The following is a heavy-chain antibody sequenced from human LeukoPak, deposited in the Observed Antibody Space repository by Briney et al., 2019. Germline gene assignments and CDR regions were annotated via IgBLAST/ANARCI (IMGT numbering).Heavy chain of an antibody. Sequence: GRSLRLSCAASGFTFSSYGMHWVRQAPGKGLEWVAVIWYDESNKYYADSVKGRFTISRDNSKNTLYLQMNSLRAEDTAVYYCARVQYSSSWYVNYFDYWGQGTLVTVSS. D-gene: IGHD6-13*01. CDR3: ARVQYSSSWYVNYFDY. V-gene: IGHV3-33*01. CDR1: GFTFSSYG. CDR2: IWYDESNK. J-gene: IGHJ4*02.